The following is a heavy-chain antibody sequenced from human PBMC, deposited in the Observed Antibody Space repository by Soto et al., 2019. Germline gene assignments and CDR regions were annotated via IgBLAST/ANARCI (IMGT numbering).Heavy chain of an antibody. Sequence: QVQLVQSGAEVKKPGSSVRVSCQASGGTFTTYAFNWVRQAPGQGPEWMGGIIPMYNKGIYAPNFLGRVTISADPSTSTANMELTTLRSEDTAVYFCARGYSGGYIYAMDVWGQGTTVTVSS. CDR2: IIPMYNKG. V-gene: IGHV1-69*01. D-gene: IGHD6-25*01. J-gene: IGHJ6*02. CDR1: GGTFTTYA. CDR3: ARGYSGGYIYAMDV.